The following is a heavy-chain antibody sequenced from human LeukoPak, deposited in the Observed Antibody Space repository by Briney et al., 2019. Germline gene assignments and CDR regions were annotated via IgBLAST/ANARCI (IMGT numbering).Heavy chain of an antibody. V-gene: IGHV4-39*07. CDR1: CGSISSSSYY. Sequence: SETLSLTCTVSCGSISSSSYYWGWIRQPPGKGLEWIGSIYYSGSTYYNPSLKSRVTISVDTSKNQFSLKLSSVTAADTAVYYCAGVQAYYYDSSGYPTYYYMDVWGKGTTVTVSS. CDR2: IYYSGST. J-gene: IGHJ6*03. D-gene: IGHD3-22*01. CDR3: AGVQAYYYDSSGYPTYYYMDV.